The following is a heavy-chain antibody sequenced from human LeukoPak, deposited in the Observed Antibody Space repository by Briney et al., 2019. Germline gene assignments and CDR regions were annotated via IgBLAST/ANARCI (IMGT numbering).Heavy chain of an antibody. CDR1: GDSVTSYY. CDR3: ARADAIFGVVIRSQRFDP. J-gene: IGHJ5*02. V-gene: IGHV4-59*08. Sequence: SETLSLTCTVSGDSVTSYYWSWIRQSPGKPLEWLGYIFYGGDTNYNPSLKSRVTMSVDTSKNQFSLKLSSVTAADTAVYYCARADAIFGVVIRSQRFDPWGQGTLVTVSS. CDR2: IFYGGDT. D-gene: IGHD3-3*01.